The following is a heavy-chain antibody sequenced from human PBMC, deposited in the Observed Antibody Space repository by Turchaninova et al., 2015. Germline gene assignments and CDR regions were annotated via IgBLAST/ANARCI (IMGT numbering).Heavy chain of an antibody. Sequence: VESGGGGVQPGRSLTLSCAASGLTFSNYGMHWVRQAPDMGLVWVAFISYDGSSTYYAESVKGRFTISRDNSKNTLYLQMSSLRGEDTAVYYCAKDSIEQWLVRYNYYGMDVWGQGTTVTVS. CDR2: ISYDGSST. D-gene: IGHD6-19*01. V-gene: IGHV3-30*18. J-gene: IGHJ6*02. CDR3: AKDSIEQWLVRYNYYGMDV. CDR1: GLTFSNYG.